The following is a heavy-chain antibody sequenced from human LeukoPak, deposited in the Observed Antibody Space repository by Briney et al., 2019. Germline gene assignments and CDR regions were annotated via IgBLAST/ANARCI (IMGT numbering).Heavy chain of an antibody. CDR3: AKGGYCSSSSCYGVDAFDI. D-gene: IGHD2-2*01. V-gene: IGHV3-23*01. Sequence: PGGSLRLSCSASGFTFRSYAMSWGRQAPGKGLGWVSAISGSGGSTYYADSVEGRFTISRHDSKTTLVLQMHRLRADDTAVYHCAKGGYCSSSSCYGVDAFDIWGQGTMVTVSS. CDR2: ISGSGGST. J-gene: IGHJ3*02. CDR1: GFTFRSYA.